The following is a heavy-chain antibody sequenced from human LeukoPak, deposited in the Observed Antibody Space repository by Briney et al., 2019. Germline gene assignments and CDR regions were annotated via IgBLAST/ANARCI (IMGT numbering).Heavy chain of an antibody. CDR2: IYTSGSA. V-gene: IGHV4-61*02. CDR3: AREDYTSSSIDL. D-gene: IGHD6-6*01. Sequence: SETLSLTCTVSGGSITSGSYYWSWIRQPAGKGLEWIGRIYTSGSANYNPSLKSRVTISVDTSKNQFSLKLSSVTAADTAVYYCAREDYTSSSIDLWGQGTLVTVSS. CDR1: GGSITSGSYY. J-gene: IGHJ5*02.